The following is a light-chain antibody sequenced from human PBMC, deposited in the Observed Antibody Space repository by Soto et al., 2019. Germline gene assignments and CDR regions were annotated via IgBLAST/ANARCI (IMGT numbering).Light chain of an antibody. Sequence: QSVLTQPASVSGSPGQSITISCTGTSSDIDDYDYVSWYQQHPGKAPKFLIYNVNNRPLGVSSRFSGSNSGNTASLTISGLQAEDEAHYYCSSYTTSSTLVFGGGTKLTVL. CDR1: SSDIDDYDY. CDR3: SSYTTSSTLV. J-gene: IGLJ3*02. V-gene: IGLV2-14*01. CDR2: NVN.